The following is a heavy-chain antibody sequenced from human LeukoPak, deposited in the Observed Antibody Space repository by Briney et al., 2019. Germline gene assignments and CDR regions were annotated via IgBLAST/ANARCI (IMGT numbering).Heavy chain of an antibody. V-gene: IGHV3-7*01. J-gene: IGHJ4*02. CDR3: ARGPEQWLVTGYFDY. CDR1: GFTFSSYW. D-gene: IGHD6-19*01. Sequence: GGSLRLSCAASGFTFSSYWMSWVRQAPGKGLEWVANIKQDGSEKYYMDSVKGRFTISRDNAKNSLYLQMNSLRAEDTAVYYCARGPEQWLVTGYFDYWGQGTLVTVSS. CDR2: IKQDGSEK.